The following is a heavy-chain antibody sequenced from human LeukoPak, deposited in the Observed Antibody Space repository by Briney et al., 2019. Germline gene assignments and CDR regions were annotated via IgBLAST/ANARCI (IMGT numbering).Heavy chain of an antibody. CDR1: GGSISSGDYY. J-gene: IGHJ2*01. V-gene: IGHV4-30-4*08. CDR3: ASYWGSGWYFDL. D-gene: IGHD7-27*01. Sequence: PSQTLSLTCTVSGGSISSGDYYWSWIRQPPGKGLEWIGYIYYSGSTYYNPSLRSRVTISVDKSKNQFSLKLSSVTAADTAVYYCASYWGSGWYFDLWGRGTLVTVSS. CDR2: IYYSGST.